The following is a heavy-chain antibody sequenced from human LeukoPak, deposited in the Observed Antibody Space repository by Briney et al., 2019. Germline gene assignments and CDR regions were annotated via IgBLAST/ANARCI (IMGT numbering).Heavy chain of an antibody. D-gene: IGHD3-10*01. V-gene: IGHV3-7*01. J-gene: IGHJ4*02. CDR2: IKQDGSEK. CDR3: ASAAGWELGY. Sequence: GGSLRLSCAASGSTFSRYWMSWVRQRPEKGLEWVANIKQDGSEKNYVDSVKGRFTISRDNAKNSLYLQMNSLRAEDTAVYYCASAAGWELGYWGQGTLVTVSS. CDR1: GSTFSRYW.